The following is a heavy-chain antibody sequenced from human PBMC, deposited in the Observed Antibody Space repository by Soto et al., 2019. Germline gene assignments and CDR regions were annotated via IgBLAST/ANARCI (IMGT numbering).Heavy chain of an antibody. CDR3: AKEWVYDTSGWSFDY. V-gene: IGHV3-30*18. CDR1: GFTFSSYG. D-gene: IGHD3-22*01. J-gene: IGHJ4*02. CDR2: ISDDGSNK. Sequence: QVQLVESGGGVVQPGRSLRLSCAASGFTFSSYGMHWVRQAPGRGLEWVEVISDDGSNKYYADSLKGRFTISRDNSKNTLYLQMNSLRAEDTAVYYCAKEWVYDTSGWSFDYWGQGTLVTVSS.